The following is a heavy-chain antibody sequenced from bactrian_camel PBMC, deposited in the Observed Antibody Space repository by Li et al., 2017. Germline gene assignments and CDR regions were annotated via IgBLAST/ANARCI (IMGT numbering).Heavy chain of an antibody. CDR3: AADHLPYLRTGTATAMRILLDPKTYEY. V-gene: IGHV3S25*01. D-gene: IGHD3*01. J-gene: IGHJ4*01. Sequence: LSCAASGYTYNRNCMAWFRQAPGKEREGVARIATGSGNTYYADSVKGRFTISQDNAKNTVYLQMNGLRPEDAAIYYCAADHLPYLRTGTATAMRILLDPKTYEYWGQGTQVTVS. CDR1: GYTYNRNC. CDR2: IATGSGNT.